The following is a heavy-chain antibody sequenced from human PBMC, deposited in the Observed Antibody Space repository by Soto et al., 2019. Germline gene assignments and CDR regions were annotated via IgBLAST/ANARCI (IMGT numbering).Heavy chain of an antibody. CDR3: AIGPRPRAFDI. CDR1: GYTFTSYG. D-gene: IGHD6-6*01. Sequence: ASVKVSCKASGYTFTSYGISWVRQAPVQGLELIVWIIAYNFNTNYSQKLQGRFTITTYTSTSTSCIELRILRSDDTAVYYCAIGPRPRAFDIWGQGTMVTVSS. J-gene: IGHJ3*02. V-gene: IGHV1-18*01. CDR2: IIAYNFNT.